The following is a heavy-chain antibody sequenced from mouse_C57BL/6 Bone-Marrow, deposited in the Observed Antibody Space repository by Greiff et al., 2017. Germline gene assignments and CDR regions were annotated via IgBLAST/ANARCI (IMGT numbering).Heavy chain of an antibody. Sequence: QVQLQQPGAELVRPGTSVKLSCKASGYTFTSSWMHWVKQRPGQGLEWIGVIDPSDSYTNYNQKFKGKATLTVDTSSSTAYRQLSSLTSEDSAVYYCASTGCAYWGQGTLVTVSA. J-gene: IGHJ3*01. D-gene: IGHD4-1*02. CDR2: IDPSDSYT. CDR1: GYTFTSSW. CDR3: ASTGCAY. V-gene: IGHV1-59*01.